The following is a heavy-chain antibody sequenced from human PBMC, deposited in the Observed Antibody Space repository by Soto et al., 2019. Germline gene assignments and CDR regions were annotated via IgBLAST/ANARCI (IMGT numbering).Heavy chain of an antibody. Sequence: SETLSLTCTVSGGSISSGGYYWSWIRQHPGKGLEWIGYIYYSVSTYYNPSLKSRVTLSVGTSKNQFSLKLSSVTAADTAVYYCARGSLLPDITVADAFDYWSQGTLVTVSS. CDR3: ARGSLLPDITVADAFDY. D-gene: IGHD6-13*01. CDR2: IYYSVST. J-gene: IGHJ4*02. V-gene: IGHV4-31*03. CDR1: GGSISSGGYY.